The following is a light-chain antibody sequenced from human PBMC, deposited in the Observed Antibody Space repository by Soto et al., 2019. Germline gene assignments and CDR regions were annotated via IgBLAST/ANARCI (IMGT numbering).Light chain of an antibody. Sequence: EIVLAQSPGPLALSPWERANAPPIASQSVSNNYLAWYQQKPGQAPRLLIYGASNRATGIPDRFSGSGSGTDFTLTISRLEPEDFAVYYCHQYSSSRRTFGQGTKVDI. CDR1: QSVSNNY. V-gene: IGKV3-20*01. CDR3: HQYSSSRRT. J-gene: IGKJ1*01. CDR2: GAS.